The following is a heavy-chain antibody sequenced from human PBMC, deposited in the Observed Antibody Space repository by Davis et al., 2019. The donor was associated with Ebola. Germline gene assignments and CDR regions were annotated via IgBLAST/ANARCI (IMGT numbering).Heavy chain of an antibody. D-gene: IGHD2-2*01. CDR1: GFTVSSNY. V-gene: IGHV3-66*02. J-gene: IGHJ6*02. CDR2: IYSGGST. Sequence: PGGSLRLSCAASGFTVSSNYMSWVRQAPGKGLEWVSVIYSGGSTYYADSVKGRFTISRDNSKNTLYLQMNRLRAEDTAVYYCAKVGGDIVVVPAAPYYYYGMDVWGQGTTVTVSS. CDR3: AKVGGDIVVVPAAPYYYYGMDV.